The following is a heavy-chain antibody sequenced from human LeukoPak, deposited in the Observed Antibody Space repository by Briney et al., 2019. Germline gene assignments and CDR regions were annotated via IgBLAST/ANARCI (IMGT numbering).Heavy chain of an antibody. V-gene: IGHV3-30-3*01. CDR1: GFTFSSYA. CDR2: ISYDGGNK. Sequence: PGRSLRLSCAASGFTFSSYAMHWVRQAPGKGLEWVAVISYDGGNKYYADSVKGRFTISRDNSKNTLYLQMNSLRAEDTAVYYCARDEVPAAILGWFDPWGQGTLVTVSS. CDR3: ARDEVPAAILGWFDP. J-gene: IGHJ5*02. D-gene: IGHD2-2*02.